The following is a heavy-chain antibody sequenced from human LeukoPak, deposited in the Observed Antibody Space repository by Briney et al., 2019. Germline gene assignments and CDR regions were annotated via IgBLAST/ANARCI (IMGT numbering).Heavy chain of an antibody. CDR2: INPNSGGT. CDR3: ARVSPLYSSSSHGAFDI. D-gene: IGHD6-13*01. J-gene: IGHJ3*02. CDR1: GCTFTGYY. V-gene: IGHV1-2*02. Sequence: GASVKVSCKASGCTFTGYYMHWVRQAPGQGLEWMGWINPNSGGTNYAQKFQGRVTMTRDTSISTAYMELSRLRSDDTAVYYCARVSPLYSSSSHGAFDIWGQGTMVTVSS.